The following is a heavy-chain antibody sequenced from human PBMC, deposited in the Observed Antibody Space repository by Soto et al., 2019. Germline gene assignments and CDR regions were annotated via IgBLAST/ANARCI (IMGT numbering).Heavy chain of an antibody. CDR3: ARDTLYYYYGMDV. D-gene: IGHD2-15*01. CDR2: IKHSGGST. CDR1: GYTFTSYY. V-gene: IGHV1-46*01. J-gene: IGHJ6*02. Sequence: ASVKVSCKASGYTFTSYYMHWVRQAPGQGLEWMGIIKHSGGSTSYAQKFQGRVTMTRDTSTSTVYMELSSLRSEDTAVYYCARDTLYYYYGMDVGGQGTTVTVS.